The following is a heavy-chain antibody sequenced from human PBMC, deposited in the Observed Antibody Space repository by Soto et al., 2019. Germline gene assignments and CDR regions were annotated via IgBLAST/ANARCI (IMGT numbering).Heavy chain of an antibody. Sequence: QVHLQDSGPGLVRPSETLALSCSVSGDSMAPGSPYYNWILHLPGTGLEWIGYIYYSGATHYSTSLPARAMRSIETSTTLYLLRLISVTAADTALYFCARDKDLDTTVCGYWGQGIQGTGS. D-gene: IGHD4-4*01. V-gene: IGHV4-31*02. J-gene: IGHJ4*02. CDR1: GDSMAPGSPY. CDR3: ARDKDLDTTVCGY. CDR2: IYYSGAT.